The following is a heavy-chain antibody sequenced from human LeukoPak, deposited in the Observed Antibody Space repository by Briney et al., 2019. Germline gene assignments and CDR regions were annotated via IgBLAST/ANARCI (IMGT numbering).Heavy chain of an antibody. V-gene: IGHV3-21*01. CDR1: GFTFSSYS. CDR3: ARGGRTVPAARGDY. D-gene: IGHD2-2*01. CDR2: ISSSSYI. J-gene: IGHJ4*02. Sequence: GGSLRLSCAASGFTFSSYSMNWVRQAPGKGLEWVSSISSSSYIYYADSVKGRFTISRDNAKNSLYLQMNSLRAEDTAVYYCARGGRTVPAARGDYWGQGTLVTVSS.